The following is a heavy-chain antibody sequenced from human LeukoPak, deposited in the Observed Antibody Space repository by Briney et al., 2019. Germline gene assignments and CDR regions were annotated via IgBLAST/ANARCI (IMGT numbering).Heavy chain of an antibody. CDR3: ARDQRGFSYSKYYFDY. CDR2: IWYDVTNK. CDR1: GFSFSSYG. D-gene: IGHD5-18*01. J-gene: IGHJ4*02. V-gene: IGHV3-33*01. Sequence: GWSLRLSCAASGFSFSSYGMHRVRQAPGTGLEGVAVIWYDVTNKYCAVSVKGQFTISRDNSKNTLYLQMNSLRAEDTAVYYCARDQRGFSYSKYYFDYWGQGTLVTASS.